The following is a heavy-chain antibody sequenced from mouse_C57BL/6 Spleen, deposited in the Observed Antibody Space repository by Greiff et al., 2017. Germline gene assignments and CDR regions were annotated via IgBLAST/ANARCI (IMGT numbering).Heavy chain of an antibody. CDR2: IDPENGDT. V-gene: IGHV14-4*01. D-gene: IGHD2-1*01. J-gene: IGHJ3*01. Sequence: EVKLVESGAELVRPGASVKLSCTASGFNIKDDYMHWVKQRPEQGLEWIGWIDPENGDTEYASKFQGKATITADTSSNTAYLQLSSLTSEDTAVYYCTPYGNSWFAYWGQGTLVTVSA. CDR1: GFNIKDDY. CDR3: TPYGNSWFAY.